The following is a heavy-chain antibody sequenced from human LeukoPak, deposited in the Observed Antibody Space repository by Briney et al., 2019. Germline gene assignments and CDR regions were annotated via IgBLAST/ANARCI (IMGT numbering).Heavy chain of an antibody. V-gene: IGHV4-38-2*02. J-gene: IGHJ4*02. CDR3: ARDDYYDSSGYVD. Sequence: SETLSLTCTVSGYSISSGYYWGWIRQPPGKGLEWIGSIYHSGSTYYNPSLKSRVTISVDTSKNQFSLKLSSVTAADTAVYYCARDDYYDSSGYVDWGQGTLVTVSS. CDR1: GYSISSGYY. D-gene: IGHD3-22*01. CDR2: IYHSGST.